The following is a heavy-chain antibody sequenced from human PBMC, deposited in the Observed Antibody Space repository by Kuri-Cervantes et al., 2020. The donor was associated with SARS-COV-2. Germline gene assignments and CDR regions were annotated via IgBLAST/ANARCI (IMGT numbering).Heavy chain of an antibody. CDR3: AKDYCSGGSCYYFDY. J-gene: IGHJ4*02. D-gene: IGHD2-15*01. V-gene: IGHV3-53*01. CDR1: GFTVSSNY. Sequence: GGSLRLSCAASGFTVSSNYMSWVRQAPGKGLEWVSVIYSDGSTSYADSVKGRFTISRDNSKNTLYLQMNSLRAEDTAVYFCAKDYCSGGSCYYFDYWGQGTLVTVSS. CDR2: IYSDGST.